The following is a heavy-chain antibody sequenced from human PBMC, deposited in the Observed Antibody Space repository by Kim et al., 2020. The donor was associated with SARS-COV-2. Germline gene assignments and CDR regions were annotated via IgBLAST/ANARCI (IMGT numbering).Heavy chain of an antibody. V-gene: IGHV1-18*01. CDR1: GYTFTTYG. Sequence: ASVKVSCKASGYTFTTYGFSWVRQAPGQGLEWMGWISAYNGNTNYAQRFEGRVTMTTDTSTSTAYMELRSLRSDDTAVYYCARDLILRGVRVFDIWSQGTMVTVSS. CDR3: ARDLILRGVRVFDI. J-gene: IGHJ3*02. CDR2: ISAYNGNT. D-gene: IGHD3-10*01.